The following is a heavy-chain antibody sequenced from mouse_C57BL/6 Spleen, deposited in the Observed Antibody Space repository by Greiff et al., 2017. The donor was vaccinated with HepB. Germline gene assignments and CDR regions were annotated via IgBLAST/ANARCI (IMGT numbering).Heavy chain of an antibody. CDR1: GFTFSSSA. Sequence: EVQLVESGGGLVKPGGSLKLSCAASGFTFSSSAMSWVRQTPEQRLEWVATISAGGSYTYYPDNVKGRVTLSRDNATNNQYLQMSQLKAEDTAMYYCARGNDGRFDYWGQGTTLTVSS. V-gene: IGHV5-4*01. CDR3: ARGNDGRFDY. J-gene: IGHJ2*01. D-gene: IGHD1-1*01. CDR2: ISAGGSYT.